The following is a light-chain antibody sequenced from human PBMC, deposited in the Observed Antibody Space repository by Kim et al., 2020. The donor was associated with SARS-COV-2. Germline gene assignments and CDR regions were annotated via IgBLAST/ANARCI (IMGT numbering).Light chain of an antibody. CDR2: AAS. Sequence: DIQMTQSPSLVSASVGDTVTITCRASQSISSWLAWYQQKPEKAPKSLIYAASSLQSGVPSRFSGSGSGTHFTLTINSLQPEDIATYNCEQCEHYPRTFGQGTKVEIK. CDR1: QSISSW. CDR3: EQCEHYPRT. V-gene: IGKV1D-16*01. J-gene: IGKJ1*01.